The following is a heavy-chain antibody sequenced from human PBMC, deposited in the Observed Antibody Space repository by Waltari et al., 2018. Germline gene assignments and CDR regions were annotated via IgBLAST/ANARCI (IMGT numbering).Heavy chain of an antibody. CDR1: GFTFSSDW. V-gene: IGHV3-7*01. CDR3: ARAHNYDFWSGPYYFDY. J-gene: IGHJ4*02. Sequence: EVQLVESGGGLVQPGGSLRLSCAASGFTFSSDWMSWVRQAPGKGLEWVANRKKDGSEKYYVDSVKGRFTISRDNAKNSLYLQMNSLRAEDTAVYYCARAHNYDFWSGPYYFDYWGQGTLVTVSS. D-gene: IGHD3-3*01. CDR2: RKKDGSEK.